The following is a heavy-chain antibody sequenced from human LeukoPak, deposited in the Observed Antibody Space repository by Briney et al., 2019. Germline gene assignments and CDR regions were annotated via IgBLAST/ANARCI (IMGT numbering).Heavy chain of an antibody. CDR1: GYTFTSYG. CDR3: ARATMVRGVPIEIFFDY. Sequence: GASVKVSCKASGYTFTSYGISWVRQAPGQGLEWMGWISAYNGNTNYAQKLQGRVTMTTDTSTSTAYMELRSLRSDDTAVYYCARATMVRGVPIEIFFDYWGQGTLVTVSS. CDR2: ISAYNGNT. V-gene: IGHV1-18*01. J-gene: IGHJ4*02. D-gene: IGHD3-10*01.